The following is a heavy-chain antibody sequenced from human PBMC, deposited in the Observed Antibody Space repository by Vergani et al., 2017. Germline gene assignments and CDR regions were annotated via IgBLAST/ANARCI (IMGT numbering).Heavy chain of an antibody. CDR2: LTHSGST. J-gene: IGHJ6*02. V-gene: IGHV4-34*01. D-gene: IGHD1-14*01. CDR1: GGSFSGYY. CDR3: ARGRYHYYYYYGMDV. Sequence: QVQLQQWGAGLLQPSETLSLTCAVYGGSFSGYYWSWIRQPPGKGLEWIVELTHSGSTNYNPSLKSQVTISVDTSKNQFSLKLSSVTAADTAVYYCARGRYHYYYYYGMDVWGQGTTVTVSS.